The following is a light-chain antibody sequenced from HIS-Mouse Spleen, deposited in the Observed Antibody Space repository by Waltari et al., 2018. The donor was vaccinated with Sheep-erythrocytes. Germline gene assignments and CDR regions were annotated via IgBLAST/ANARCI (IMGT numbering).Light chain of an antibody. CDR2: DVS. Sequence: QSALPQPRSVSGSPGQSVAIPATGTSSSVGGYTYASWYQQHPGKAPKLMIYDVSKRPSGVPDRFSGSKSGNTASLTISGLQAEDEADYYCCSYAGSYNHVFATGTKVTVL. CDR3: CSYAGSYNHV. CDR1: SSSVGGYTY. V-gene: IGLV2-11*01. J-gene: IGLJ1*01.